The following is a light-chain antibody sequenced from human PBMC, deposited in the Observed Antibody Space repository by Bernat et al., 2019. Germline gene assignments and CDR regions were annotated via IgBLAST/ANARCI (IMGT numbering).Light chain of an antibody. J-gene: IGKJ1*01. V-gene: IGKV1-39*01. CDR2: FSN. Sequence: SQGISTYLSWFQHKPGKAPKLLIYFSNVLLIGVPSRFSVSGSGTEFTLPIIRLQPEDFATYYCQQSHSSPPTFGQGTKVENK. CDR1: QGISTY. CDR3: QQSHSSPPT.